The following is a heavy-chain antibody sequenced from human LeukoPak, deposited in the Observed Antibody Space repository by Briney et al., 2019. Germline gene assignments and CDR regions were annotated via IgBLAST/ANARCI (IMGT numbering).Heavy chain of an antibody. D-gene: IGHD3-9*01. Sequence: ASVKVSCKASGYTFTSYGISWVRQAPGQGREWMGWISAYNGNTNYAQKRQGRVTMTTDTSTSTAYMELRSLRSDDTAVYYCARDFQPLRYFDWLSDPNYYYYGMDVWGQGTTVTVSS. CDR1: GYTFTSYG. CDR3: ARDFQPLRYFDWLSDPNYYYYGMDV. V-gene: IGHV1-18*01. CDR2: ISAYNGNT. J-gene: IGHJ6*02.